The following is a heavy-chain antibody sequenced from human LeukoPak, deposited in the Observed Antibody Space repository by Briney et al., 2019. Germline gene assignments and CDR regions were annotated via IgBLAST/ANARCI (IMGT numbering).Heavy chain of an antibody. D-gene: IGHD4-23*01. CDR3: VRGNDYGGPHY. CDR2: IDRDGSRI. CDR1: GFTFSSYA. Sequence: GRSLRLSCAASGFTFSSYAMRWVRQAPGKGLVWVSRIDRDGSRINYADSVKGRFTISRDNGKNTLFLQMNSLRAEDAAVYYCVRGNDYGGPHYWGQGTLVTVSS. J-gene: IGHJ4*02. V-gene: IGHV3-74*01.